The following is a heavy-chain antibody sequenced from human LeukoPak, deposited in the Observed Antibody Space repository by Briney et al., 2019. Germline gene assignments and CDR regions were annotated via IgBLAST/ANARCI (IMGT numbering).Heavy chain of an antibody. CDR3: ARLPSGSYYFDY. CDR1: GGSISSSSYY. J-gene: IGHJ4*02. CDR2: IYYSGST. D-gene: IGHD1-26*01. V-gene: IGHV4-39*07. Sequence: PSETLSLTCTVSGGSISSSSYYWGWIRQPPGKGLEWIGSIYYSGSTNYNPSLKSRVIISVDTSKNQFSLKLSSVTAADTAMYYCARLPSGSYYFDYWGQGTLVTVSS.